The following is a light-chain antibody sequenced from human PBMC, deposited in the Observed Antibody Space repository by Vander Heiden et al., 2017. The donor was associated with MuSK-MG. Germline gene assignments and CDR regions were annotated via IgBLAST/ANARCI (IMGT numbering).Light chain of an antibody. V-gene: IGLV2-8*01. CDR2: EVS. Sequence: QSALTPPPSASGSPGQSVTISCTGTSSDVGAYNYGSWYHQRPAHAPIVSMFEVSKRPSGVSDRFSGSKSGNTASLTVSGLQADDDSYYYCSSYSGSSWVFGTGTKVTVL. CDR1: SSDVGAYNY. CDR3: SSYSGSSWV. J-gene: IGLJ1*01.